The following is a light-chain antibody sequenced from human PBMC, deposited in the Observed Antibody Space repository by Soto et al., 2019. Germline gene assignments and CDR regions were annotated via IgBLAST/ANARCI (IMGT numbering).Light chain of an antibody. Sequence: QAVVTQPPPASGTPGQRITISCSGSSSNIGGNTVNWYQQLPGTAPKLLIFSNNQQPSGVPDRFSGSKSGTSASLAISGLQSEDEADYYCAAWDDSLNGVVFGGGTKLTVL. CDR2: SNN. V-gene: IGLV1-44*01. CDR3: AAWDDSLNGVV. J-gene: IGLJ2*01. CDR1: SSNIGGNT.